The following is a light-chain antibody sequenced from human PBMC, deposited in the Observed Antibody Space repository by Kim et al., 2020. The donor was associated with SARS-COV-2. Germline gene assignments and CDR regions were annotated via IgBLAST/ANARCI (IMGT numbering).Light chain of an antibody. CDR3: QQYNSYSIT. CDR2: KAS. J-gene: IGKJ5*01. CDR1: QSISSW. V-gene: IGKV1-5*03. Sequence: DIQMTQSPSTLSASVGDRVTITCRASQSISSWLAWYQQKPGKAPKLLIYKASSLESGVPSRFSGSGSGTEFTLTISSRQPDDFATYYCQQYNSYSITFGQGTGLEIK.